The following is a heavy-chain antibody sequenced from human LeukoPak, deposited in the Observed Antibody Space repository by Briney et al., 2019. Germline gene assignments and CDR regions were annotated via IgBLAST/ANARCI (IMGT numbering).Heavy chain of an antibody. V-gene: IGHV4-39*07. CDR2: IYYSGST. D-gene: IGHD3-22*01. CDR3: AHPHYDSSGYYF. J-gene: IGHJ4*02. CDR1: GGSISSSSYY. Sequence: SETPSLTCTVSGGSISSSSYYWGWIRQPPGKGLEWIGSIYYSGSTYYSPSLKSRVTISVDTSKNQFSLKLSSVTAADTAVYYCAHPHYDSSGYYFGGQGTLVTVSS.